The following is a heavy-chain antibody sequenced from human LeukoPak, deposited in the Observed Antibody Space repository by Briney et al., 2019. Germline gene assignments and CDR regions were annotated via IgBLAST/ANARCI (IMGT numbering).Heavy chain of an antibody. CDR2: ISSSGDYI. CDR1: GFTFSDYY. Sequence: GGSLRLSCAASGFTFSDYYMSWIRQAPGKGLEWVSSISSSGDYIYYTDSVKGRFTISRDNAKNSLYLQMSSLRGEDTAVYYCGARAWTTDYWGQGTLVTVSS. CDR3: GARAWTTDY. V-gene: IGHV3-11*04. J-gene: IGHJ4*02. D-gene: IGHD4-17*01.